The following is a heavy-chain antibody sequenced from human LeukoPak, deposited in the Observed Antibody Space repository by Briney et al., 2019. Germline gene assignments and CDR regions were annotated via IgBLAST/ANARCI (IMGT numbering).Heavy chain of an antibody. J-gene: IGHJ4*02. D-gene: IGHD4-17*01. CDR2: ISGDGLNT. Sequence: GGSLRLSCAASGFTLSRYAMSWVRQAPGKGLEWVSSISGDGLNTYYPDSVKGRLTISRDTSKNTLFLQLNSLRAEDTAIYYCAKDLDLLSYGYFDYWGQGTLVTVSS. CDR3: AKDLDLLSYGYFDY. V-gene: IGHV3-23*01. CDR1: GFTLSRYA.